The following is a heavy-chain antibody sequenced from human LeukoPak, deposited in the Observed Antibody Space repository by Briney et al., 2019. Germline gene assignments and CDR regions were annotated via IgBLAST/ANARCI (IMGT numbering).Heavy chain of an antibody. J-gene: IGHJ4*02. Sequence: ASVKVSCKASGYTFTTYYMHWVRQAPGQGLEWMGIINPSGGSTSYAQKFQGRVTMTRDMSTSTVYMELSSLRSEDTAVYYCAKDVWYDSSGYVSGPKYYFDYWGQGTLVTVSS. V-gene: IGHV1-46*01. CDR2: INPSGGST. D-gene: IGHD3-22*01. CDR1: GYTFTTYY. CDR3: AKDVWYDSSGYVSGPKYYFDY.